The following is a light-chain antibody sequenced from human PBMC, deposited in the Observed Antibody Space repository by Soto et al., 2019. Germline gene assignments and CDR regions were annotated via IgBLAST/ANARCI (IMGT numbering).Light chain of an antibody. Sequence: EIVFTQSPATLSSSPGERATLSCRASQTVNSRLAWYQHKPGQAPRLLIYHTSNRATGIPARFSGSGSGTDFTLTISSLEPEEFAVYYCHQRQSWPRTFGQGTKV. CDR3: HQRQSWPRT. J-gene: IGKJ1*01. CDR1: QTVNSR. CDR2: HTS. V-gene: IGKV3-11*01.